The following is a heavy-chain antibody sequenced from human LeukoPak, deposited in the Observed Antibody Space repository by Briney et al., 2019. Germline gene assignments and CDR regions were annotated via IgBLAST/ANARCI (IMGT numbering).Heavy chain of an antibody. CDR2: IYYSGST. J-gene: IGHJ6*02. V-gene: IGHV4-59*08. D-gene: IGHD2-2*01. CDR1: GGSISSYY. Sequence: PSETLSLTCTVSGGSISSYYWSWIRQPPGKGLEWIGYIYYSGSTNYNPSLKSRVTISVDTSKNQFSLKLSSVTAADTAVYYCARARYCSSTSCYHYYYYGMDVWGQGTTVTVSS. CDR3: ARARYCSSTSCYHYYYYGMDV.